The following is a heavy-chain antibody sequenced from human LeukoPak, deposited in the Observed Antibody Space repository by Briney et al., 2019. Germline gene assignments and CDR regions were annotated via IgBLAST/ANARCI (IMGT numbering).Heavy chain of an antibody. CDR1: GYTFTSYY. Sequence: RASVKVSCKASGYTFTSYYMHWVRQAPGQGLEWMGIINPSGGSTSYAQKFQGRVTITRDTSASTAYMELSSLRSEDTAVYYCAREVVEAVAGTGFDPWGQGTLVTVSS. J-gene: IGHJ5*02. CDR2: INPSGGST. CDR3: AREVVEAVAGTGFDP. D-gene: IGHD6-19*01. V-gene: IGHV1-46*01.